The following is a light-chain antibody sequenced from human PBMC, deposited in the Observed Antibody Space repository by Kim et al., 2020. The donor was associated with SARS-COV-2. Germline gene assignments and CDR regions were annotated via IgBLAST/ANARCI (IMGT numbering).Light chain of an antibody. CDR1: QSISSW. Sequence: DIQMTQSPSTLSASVGDRVTITCRASQSISSWLAWYQQKPGKAPKLLIYKASSLESGVPSRFSGSGSGTEFTLTISSLQPDDFATYCNQQYNRDWTFGRGTKVEIK. J-gene: IGKJ1*01. CDR3: QQYNRDWT. CDR2: KAS. V-gene: IGKV1-5*03.